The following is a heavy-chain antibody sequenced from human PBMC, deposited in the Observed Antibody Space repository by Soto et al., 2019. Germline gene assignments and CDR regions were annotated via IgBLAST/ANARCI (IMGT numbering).Heavy chain of an antibody. D-gene: IGHD3-22*01. CDR3: AYNPRYYSDSRGQKAGAFDM. CDR1: GFSLSSGGMG. V-gene: IGHV2-5*01. J-gene: IGHJ3*02. CDR2: IYWNDDK. Sequence: QITLKESGPTLVRPTQTLTLTCTFSGFSLSSGGMGVGWIRQPPGKALEWLASIYWNDDKLYSPSLKSRLTLTKDTSKNQVVLTMAHMDPVETATYYCAYNPRYYSDSRGQKAGAFDMWGQGTLVTVSS.